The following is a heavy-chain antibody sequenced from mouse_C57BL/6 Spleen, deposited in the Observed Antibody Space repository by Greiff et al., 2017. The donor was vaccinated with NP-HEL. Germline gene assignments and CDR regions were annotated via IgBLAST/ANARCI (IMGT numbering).Heavy chain of an antibody. Sequence: EVQRVESEGGLVQPGSSMKLSCTASGFTFSDYYMAWVRQVPEKGLEWVANINYDGSSTYYLDSLKSRFIISRDNAKNILYLQMSSLKSEDTATYYCARSSLHWYFDVWGTGTTVTVSS. D-gene: IGHD6-2*01. CDR1: GFTFSDYY. CDR2: INYDGSST. V-gene: IGHV5-16*01. CDR3: ARSSLHWYFDV. J-gene: IGHJ1*03.